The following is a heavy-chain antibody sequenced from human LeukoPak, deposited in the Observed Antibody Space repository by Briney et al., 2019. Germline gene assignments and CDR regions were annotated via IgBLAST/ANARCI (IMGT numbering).Heavy chain of an antibody. CDR3: ARDSSWSGYFFDY. CDR1: GYTFTGYY. D-gene: IGHD3-3*01. V-gene: IGHV1-2*02. Sequence: APVKVSCKASGYTFTGYYMHWVRQAPGQGLEWMGWINPNSGGTNYAQKFQGRVTMTRDTSISTAYMELSRLRSDDTAVYYCARDSSWSGYFFDYWGQGTLVTVSS. CDR2: INPNSGGT. J-gene: IGHJ4*02.